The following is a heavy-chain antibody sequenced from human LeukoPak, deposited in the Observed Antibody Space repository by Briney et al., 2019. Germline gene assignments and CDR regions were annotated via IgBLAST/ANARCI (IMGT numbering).Heavy chain of an antibody. CDR2: ISDSSSYI. Sequence: GGSLRLSCAASGFTFSSYSMHWVRQAPGKGLEWVSSISDSSSYIYYADSVKGRFTISRDNAKNSLYLRMNSQRAEDTAMYYCASPALGQVTMKPWGQGTLVTVSS. CDR1: GFTFSSYS. J-gene: IGHJ5*02. D-gene: IGHD3-22*01. CDR3: ASPALGQVTMKP. V-gene: IGHV3-21*01.